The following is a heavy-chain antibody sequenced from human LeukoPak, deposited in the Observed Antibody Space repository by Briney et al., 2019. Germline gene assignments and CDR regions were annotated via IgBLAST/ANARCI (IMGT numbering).Heavy chain of an antibody. Sequence: SETLSLACNFSGDSFSDYYWTWIRRPPGGRLEWIGHVYFRGTTKYNPSLKNRVSISVDTSKNQVYLTLSSVTPADTAVYCCARAMRWTSGPVELGWFDRWGQGTRVIVSS. V-gene: IGHV4-59*01. D-gene: IGHD1-1*01. CDR3: ARAMRWTSGPVELGWFDR. J-gene: IGHJ5*02. CDR1: GDSFSDYY. CDR2: VYFRGTT.